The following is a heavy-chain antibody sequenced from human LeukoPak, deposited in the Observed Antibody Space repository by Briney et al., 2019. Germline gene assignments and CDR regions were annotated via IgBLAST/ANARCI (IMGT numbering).Heavy chain of an antibody. CDR3: ASHDYDFWSGYYRY. D-gene: IGHD3-3*01. CDR2: INHSGST. CDR1: GGSFSGYY. V-gene: IGHV4-34*01. Sequence: SETLSLTCAVYGGSFSGYYWSWIRQPPGKGLEWIGEINHSGSTNYNPSPKSRVTISVDTSKNQFSLKLSSVTAADTAVYYCASHDYDFWSGYYRYWGQGTLVTVSS. J-gene: IGHJ4*02.